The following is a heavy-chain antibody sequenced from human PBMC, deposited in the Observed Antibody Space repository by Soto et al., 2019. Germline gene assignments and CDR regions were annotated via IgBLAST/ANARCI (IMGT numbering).Heavy chain of an antibody. CDR2: TYYSGST. D-gene: IGHD2-21*02. J-gene: IGHJ5*02. V-gene: IGHV4-31*03. CDR3: ASRTGGGDRGRFDP. CDR1: GGSISSGGYY. Sequence: QVQLQESGPGLVKPSQTLSLTCTVSGGSISSGGYYWSWIRQHPGKGLEWIGYTYYSGSTYYNLSLMSRVTITVDTSKNQFCLKLSSVTAADTAVYYCASRTGGGDRGRFDPWGQGTLVTVSS.